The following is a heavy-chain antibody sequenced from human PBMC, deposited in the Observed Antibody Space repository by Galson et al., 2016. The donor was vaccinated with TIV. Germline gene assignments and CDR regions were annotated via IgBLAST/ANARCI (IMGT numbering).Heavy chain of an antibody. CDR3: ARDTRSGYSSGWPPFDF. Sequence: SVKVSCKASGYTFSDYHMHWVRQAPGQGLEWMGVITPGGAGTFYAQKFQGRVTMTADTSTRTVYMEINSLRSEDAAMYFCARDTRSGYSSGWPPFDFWGQGTLVTVSS. V-gene: IGHV1-46*03. D-gene: IGHD6-25*01. CDR2: ITPGGAGT. J-gene: IGHJ4*02. CDR1: GYTFSDYH.